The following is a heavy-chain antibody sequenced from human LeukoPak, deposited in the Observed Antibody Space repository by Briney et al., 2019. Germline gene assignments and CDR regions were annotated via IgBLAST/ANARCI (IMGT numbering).Heavy chain of an antibody. V-gene: IGHV1-18*01. CDR2: ISAYNGNT. Sequence: GASVKVSCKASGYTFTSYGISWVRQAPGQGLEWMGWISAYNGNTNYAQKLQGRVTMTTDTSTSTAYMELRSLRSDDTAVYYCARARYSSGWSKGLDAFDIWGQGTMVTVSS. D-gene: IGHD6-19*01. J-gene: IGHJ3*02. CDR1: GYTFTSYG. CDR3: ARARYSSGWSKGLDAFDI.